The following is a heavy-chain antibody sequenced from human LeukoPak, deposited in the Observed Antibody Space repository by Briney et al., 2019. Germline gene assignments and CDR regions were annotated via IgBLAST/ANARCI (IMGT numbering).Heavy chain of an antibody. V-gene: IGHV3-23*01. D-gene: IGHD6-19*01. CDR3: AKIARGGLAGLFDY. CDR1: GFTFSSYA. CDR2: ISGSGGST. Sequence: PGGSLRLSCAASGFTFSSYAMSWVRQAPGKGLEWVSAISGSGGSTYYADSVKGRFTISRDNSKNTLFLQMNSLRAEDTALYYCAKIARGGLAGLFDYWGQGTLVTVSS. J-gene: IGHJ4*02.